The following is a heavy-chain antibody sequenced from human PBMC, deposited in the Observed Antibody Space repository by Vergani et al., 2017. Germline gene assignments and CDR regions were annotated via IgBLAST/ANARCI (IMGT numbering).Heavy chain of an antibody. D-gene: IGHD2-2*02. CDR2: IYTSGST. Sequence: QVQLQESGPGLVKPSQTLSLTCTVSGGSISSGSYYWSWIRQPAGKGLEWIGRIYTSGSTNYNPSLKSRVTISVDTSKNQFSLKLSSVTAADTAVYYCAREYFVVVPAAIRVGYYYGMDVWGQGTTVTVSS. CDR3: AREYFVVVPAAIRVGYYYGMDV. J-gene: IGHJ6*02. CDR1: GGSISSGSYY. V-gene: IGHV4-61*02.